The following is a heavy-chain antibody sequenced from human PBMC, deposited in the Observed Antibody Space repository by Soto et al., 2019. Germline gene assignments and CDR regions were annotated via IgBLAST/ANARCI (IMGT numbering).Heavy chain of an antibody. CDR1: GGSISSSNW. CDR2: IYHSGST. V-gene: IGHV4-4*02. CDR3: ARGPRGESYYYYYGMDV. Sequence: QVQLQESGPGLVKPSGTLSLTCAVSGGSISSSNWWSWVRQPPGKGLEWIGEIYHSGSTNYNPSRKSRVTISVDKSKNQFSLKLSSVTAADTAVYYCARGPRGESYYYYYGMDVWGQGTTVTVSS. J-gene: IGHJ6*02. D-gene: IGHD3-10*01.